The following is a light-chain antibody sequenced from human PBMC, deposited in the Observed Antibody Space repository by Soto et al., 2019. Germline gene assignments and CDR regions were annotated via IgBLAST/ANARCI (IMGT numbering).Light chain of an antibody. V-gene: IGLV2-23*01. CDR3: CSYAGSSSVV. CDR2: EGS. CDR1: SSDVGSYNL. J-gene: IGLJ2*01. Sequence: QSVLTQPASVSGSPGQSITISCTGTSSDVGSYNLVSWYQQHPGKAPKLMIYEGSKRPSGVSNRFSGSKSGNTASLTISGLQAEDEAGYYCCSYAGSSSVVFGGGTKLTVL.